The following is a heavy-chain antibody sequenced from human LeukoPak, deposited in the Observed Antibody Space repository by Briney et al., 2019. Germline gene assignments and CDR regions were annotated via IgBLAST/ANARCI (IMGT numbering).Heavy chain of an antibody. CDR3: ARGGDYSNYV. J-gene: IGHJ4*02. CDR1: GGSISSGSEY. D-gene: IGHD4-11*01. Sequence: TMSLTCSVSGGSISSGSEYWGWIRQPPGKGLEWIGYIYYSGSTYYNPSLKSRVTISVDTSKNQFSLKLSSVTAADTAVYYCARGGDYSNYVGGQGTLVAVSS. CDR2: IYYSGST. V-gene: IGHV4-31*03.